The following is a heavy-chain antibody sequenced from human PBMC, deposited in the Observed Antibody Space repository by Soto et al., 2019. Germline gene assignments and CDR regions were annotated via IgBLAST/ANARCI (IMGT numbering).Heavy chain of an antibody. CDR3: ARYSPELWFGELSWFDP. Sequence: SETLSLTCTVAGGSISSSSYYWGWIRQPPGKGLEWIGSIYYSGSTYYNPSLKSRVTISVDTSKNQFSLKLSSVTATDTAVYYCARYSPELWFGELSWFDPWGQGTLVTVSS. J-gene: IGHJ5*02. CDR2: IYYSGST. D-gene: IGHD3-10*01. V-gene: IGHV4-39*01. CDR1: GGSISSSSYY.